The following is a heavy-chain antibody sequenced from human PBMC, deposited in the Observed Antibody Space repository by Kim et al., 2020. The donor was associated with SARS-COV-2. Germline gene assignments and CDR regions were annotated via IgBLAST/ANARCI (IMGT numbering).Heavy chain of an antibody. CDR3: ARAGYYDILTGLRYYFDY. J-gene: IGHJ4*02. Sequence: SETLSLTCTVSGGSISSYYWSWIRQPPGKGLEWIGYIYYSGSTNYNPSLKSRVTISVDTSKNQFSLKLSSVTAADTAVYYCARAGYYDILTGLRYYFDYWGQGTLVTVSS. D-gene: IGHD3-9*01. V-gene: IGHV4-59*01. CDR2: IYYSGST. CDR1: GGSISSYY.